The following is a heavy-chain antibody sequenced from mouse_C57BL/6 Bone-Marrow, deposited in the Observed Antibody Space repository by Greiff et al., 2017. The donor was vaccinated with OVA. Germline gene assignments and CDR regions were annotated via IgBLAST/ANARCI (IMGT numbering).Heavy chain of an antibody. V-gene: IGHV1-78*01. CDR3: ARWGVYYGSSYYFDY. J-gene: IGHJ2*01. Sequence: VQLQQSDAELVKPGASVKISCKVSGYTFTDHTIHWMKQRPEQGLEWIGYIYPRDGSTKYNEKFKGKATLTADKSSSTAYMQLNSLTSEDSAVYFCARWGVYYGSSYYFDYWGQGTTLTVSS. CDR1: GYTFTDHT. D-gene: IGHD1-1*01. CDR2: IYPRDGST.